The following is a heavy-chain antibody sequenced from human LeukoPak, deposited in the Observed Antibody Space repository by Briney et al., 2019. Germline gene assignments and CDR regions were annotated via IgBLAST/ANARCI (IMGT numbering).Heavy chain of an antibody. D-gene: IGHD3-22*01. V-gene: IGHV4-34*01. CDR3: ARPQYYYDSSGYFY. CDR2: INHSGST. Sequence: SETLSLTCAVYGGSFSGYYWSWIRQPPGKGLEWIGEINHSGSTNYNPSLKSRVAISVDTSKNQFSLKLSSVTAADTAVYYCARPQYYYDSSGYFYWGQGTLVTVSS. CDR1: GGSFSGYY. J-gene: IGHJ4*02.